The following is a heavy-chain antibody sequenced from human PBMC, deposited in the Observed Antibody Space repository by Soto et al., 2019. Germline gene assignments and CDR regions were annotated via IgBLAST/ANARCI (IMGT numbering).Heavy chain of an antibody. CDR1: GGSISSGGYY. CDR2: IYYSGST. Sequence: QVQLQESGPGLVKPSQTLSLTCTVSGGSISSGGYYWSWIRQHPGKGLEWIGYIYYSGSTYYNPSITSRVTISVDTSKNQFSLKLSSVTAADTAVYYCARGVTLVRGVIHTPYFDYWGQGALVTVSS. CDR3: ARGVTLVRGVIHTPYFDY. D-gene: IGHD3-10*01. J-gene: IGHJ4*02. V-gene: IGHV4-31*03.